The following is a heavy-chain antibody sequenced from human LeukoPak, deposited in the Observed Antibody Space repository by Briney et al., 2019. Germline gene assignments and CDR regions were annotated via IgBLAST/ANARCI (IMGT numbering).Heavy chain of an antibody. Sequence: GGSLRLSCAASGFSFSTYAMSWVRQAPGKGLGWVSAISAGGATIYYADSVKGRFTVSRDNSKNTLYLHMSSLRAENTALYYCAKDSGGTYFYYYYYMDVWGKGTTVTVSS. V-gene: IGHV3-23*01. CDR2: ISAGGATI. D-gene: IGHD1-26*01. CDR3: AKDSGGTYFYYYYYMDV. CDR1: GFSFSTYA. J-gene: IGHJ6*03.